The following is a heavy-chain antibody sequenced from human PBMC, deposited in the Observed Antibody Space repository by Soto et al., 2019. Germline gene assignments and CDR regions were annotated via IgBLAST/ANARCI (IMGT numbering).Heavy chain of an antibody. D-gene: IGHD3-3*01. CDR3: AKDFGPIRPLDY. Sequence: GGSLRLSCAASGFTFSSYGMHWVRQAPGKGLEWVAVISYDGSNKYYADSVKGRFTISRDNSKNTLYLQMNSLRAEDTAVYYCAKDFGPIRPLDYWGQGTLVTVS. CDR1: GFTFSSYG. CDR2: ISYDGSNK. V-gene: IGHV3-30*18. J-gene: IGHJ4*02.